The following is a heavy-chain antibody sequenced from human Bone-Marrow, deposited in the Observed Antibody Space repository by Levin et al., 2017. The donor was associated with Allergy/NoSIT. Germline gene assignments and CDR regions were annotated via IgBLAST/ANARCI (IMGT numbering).Heavy chain of an antibody. CDR1: GASINNYY. CDR2: IYYSGDT. V-gene: IGHV4-59*01. J-gene: IGHJ4*02. Sequence: GSLRLSCTVSGASINNYYWIWIRQPPGKGLEWIGNIYYSGDTNYNPSFKSRVTISIDTSKKHFSLRLNSVTPADTAVYYCARTTIFGVAGDWGQGTLVTVSS. D-gene: IGHD3-3*01. CDR3: ARTTIFGVAGD.